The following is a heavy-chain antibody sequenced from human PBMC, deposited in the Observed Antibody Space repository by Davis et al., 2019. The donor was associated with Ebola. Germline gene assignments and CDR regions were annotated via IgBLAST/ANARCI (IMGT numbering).Heavy chain of an antibody. V-gene: IGHV4-61*01. CDR2: IYYSGST. Sequence: SETLSLTCTVPGGSVSSGSYYWSWIRQPPGKGLEWIGYIYYSGSTNYNPSLKSRVTISVDTSKNQFSLKLSSVTAADTAVYYCARDVSVWGQGTTVTVSS. J-gene: IGHJ6*02. CDR3: ARDVSV. CDR1: GGSVSSGSYY.